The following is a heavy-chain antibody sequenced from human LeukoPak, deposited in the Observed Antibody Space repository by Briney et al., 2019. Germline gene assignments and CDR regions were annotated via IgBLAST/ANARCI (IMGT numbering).Heavy chain of an antibody. V-gene: IGHV3-53*01. CDR3: ARDILTGSTEV. Sequence: SMRPSSASSGFTVSSNYMCWGRQPPERLLEWVSVIYSGGSTYYADSVKGRFTISRDNSKNTLYLQMNSLRAEDTAVYYCARDILTGSTEVWGQGTLVTVSS. CDR1: GFTVSSNY. CDR2: IYSGGST. J-gene: IGHJ4*02. D-gene: IGHD3-9*01.